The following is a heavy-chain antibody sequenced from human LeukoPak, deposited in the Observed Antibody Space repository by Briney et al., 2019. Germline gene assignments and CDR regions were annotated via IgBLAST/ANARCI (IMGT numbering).Heavy chain of an antibody. CDR2: INSDGINT. CDR1: GFTFSNYW. D-gene: IGHD6-19*01. V-gene: IGHV3-74*01. J-gene: IGHJ6*04. CDR3: ARDPIAVAGTWGAMDV. Sequence: PGGSLRLSCAASGFTFSNYWMHWVRQAPGKGLVWVSRINSDGINTSYADSVKGRFTISRDNSKNTLYLQMNSLRAEDTAVYYCARDPIAVAGTWGAMDVWGKGTTVTVSS.